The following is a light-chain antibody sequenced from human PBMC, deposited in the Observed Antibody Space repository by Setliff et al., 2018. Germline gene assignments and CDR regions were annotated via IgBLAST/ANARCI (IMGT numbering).Light chain of an antibody. CDR2: DVS. CDR1: SSDVGGYNY. J-gene: IGLJ1*01. CDR3: SSYSTRTSLDV. V-gene: IGLV2-14*03. Sequence: QSVLTQPASVSGSPGQSITISCTGTSSDVGGYNYVSWYQHHPGKAPKLMIYDVSHRPSGVSHRFSASKSGNTASLTISGLQVEDEADYYCSSYSTRTSLDVFGTGTKSPS.